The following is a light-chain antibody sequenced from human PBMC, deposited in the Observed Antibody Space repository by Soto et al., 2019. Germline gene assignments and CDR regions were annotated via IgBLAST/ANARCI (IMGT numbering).Light chain of an antibody. CDR1: SSNIGSNS. V-gene: IGLV1-44*01. CDR3: AAWDDSLIEV. Sequence: QAVVTQPPSASGTPGQRVTISCSGSSSNIGSNSVNWYQQFPGTAPKLLIYYTDRRPSGVPDRFSGSKSGTSASLAISGLQSEDEATYYSAAWDDSLIEVFGGGTKVTVL. J-gene: IGLJ3*02. CDR2: YTD.